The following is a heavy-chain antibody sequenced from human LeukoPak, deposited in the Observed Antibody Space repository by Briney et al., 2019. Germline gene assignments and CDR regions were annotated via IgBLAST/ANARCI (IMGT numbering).Heavy chain of an antibody. CDR2: IYYSGST. J-gene: IGHJ5*02. CDR3: ARSVRWAYSKNWFDP. CDR1: GGSISSSSYY. D-gene: IGHD2-15*01. Sequence: SETLSLTCTVSGGSISSSSYYWGWIRQPPGKGLEWIGSIYYSGSTYYNPSLKSRVTISVDTSKNQFSLQLSSVTAADTAVYYCARSVRWAYSKNWFDPWGQGTLVTVSS. V-gene: IGHV4-39*07.